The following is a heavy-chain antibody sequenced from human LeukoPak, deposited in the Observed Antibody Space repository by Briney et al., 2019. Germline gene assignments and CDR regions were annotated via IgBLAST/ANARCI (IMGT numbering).Heavy chain of an antibody. CDR2: TYYSGST. Sequence: SETLSLTCTVSGGSISSYYWSWIRQPPGKGLEWIGYTYYSGSTNYNPSLKSRVTISVDTSKNQFSLKLSSVTAADTAVYYCARISGSSLIFAYWGQGTLVTVSS. V-gene: IGHV4-59*08. D-gene: IGHD1-26*01. J-gene: IGHJ4*02. CDR1: GGSISSYY. CDR3: ARISGSSLIFAY.